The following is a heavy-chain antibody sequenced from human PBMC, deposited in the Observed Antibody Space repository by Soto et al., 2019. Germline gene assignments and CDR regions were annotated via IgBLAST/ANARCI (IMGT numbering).Heavy chain of an antibody. D-gene: IGHD1-26*01. CDR3: ASLIVGATHYFDY. CDR1: GGSISSSSYY. Sequence: QLQLQESGPGLVKPSETLSLTCTVSGGSISSSSYYWGWIRQPPGKGLEWIGSIYYSGRTYYNPSLKSRVTISVDTSKNQFSLKLSSVTAADTAVYYCASLIVGATHYFDYWGQGTLVTVSS. J-gene: IGHJ4*02. CDR2: IYYSGRT. V-gene: IGHV4-39*01.